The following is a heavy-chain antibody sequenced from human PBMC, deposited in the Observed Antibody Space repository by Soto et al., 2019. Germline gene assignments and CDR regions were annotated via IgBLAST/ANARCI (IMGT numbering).Heavy chain of an antibody. D-gene: IGHD3-10*01. Sequence: GGSLRLSCAASGFTFSSYAMSWVRQAPGKGLEWVSAISGSGGSTYYVDSVKGRFTISRDNSKNTLYLQMNSLRAEDTAVYYCAKSRAMVRGVITTPVDYWGQGTLVTVSS. V-gene: IGHV3-23*01. CDR3: AKSRAMVRGVITTPVDY. J-gene: IGHJ4*02. CDR1: GFTFSSYA. CDR2: ISGSGGST.